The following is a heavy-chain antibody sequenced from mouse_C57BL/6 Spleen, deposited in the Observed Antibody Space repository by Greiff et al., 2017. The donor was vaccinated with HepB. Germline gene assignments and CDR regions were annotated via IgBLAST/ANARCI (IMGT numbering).Heavy chain of an antibody. CDR1: GFNIKDYY. D-gene: IGHD1-1*01. V-gene: IGHV14-1*01. Sequence: EVQLQQSGAELVRPGASVKLSCTASGFNIKDYYMHWVKQRPEQGLEWIGRIDPEDGDTEYAPKFQGKATMTADTSSNTAYLQLSSLTSEDPAVYYCTPYYYGSSWYFDVWGTGTTVTVSS. CDR3: TPYYYGSSWYFDV. CDR2: IDPEDGDT. J-gene: IGHJ1*03.